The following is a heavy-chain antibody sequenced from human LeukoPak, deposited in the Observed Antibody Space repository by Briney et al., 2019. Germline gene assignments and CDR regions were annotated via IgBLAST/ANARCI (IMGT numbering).Heavy chain of an antibody. CDR1: GFIFSNYA. J-gene: IGHJ4*02. Sequence: GGSLRLSCEASGFIFSNYAMNWVRQAPGKGLEWVSAILSGGDITSYADSVRGRFTISRDNSKNTLYLEMNSLRAEDTAMYYCAKDLIAPRRVGSSEKLDYWGQGTLVTVSS. V-gene: IGHV3-23*01. CDR3: AKDLIAPRRVGSSEKLDY. CDR2: ILSGGDIT. D-gene: IGHD1-26*01.